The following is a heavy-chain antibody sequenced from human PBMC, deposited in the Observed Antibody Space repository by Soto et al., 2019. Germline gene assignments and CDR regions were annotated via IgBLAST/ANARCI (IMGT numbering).Heavy chain of an antibody. D-gene: IGHD6-19*01. J-gene: IGHJ4*01. CDR2: VVPHSGTA. CDR3: ARHPGQWLYYFDY. CDR1: GATFNFYA. V-gene: IGHV1-69*13. Sequence: SVKVSCKSSGATFNFYAISWLRQAPGEGLEWMGGVVPHSGTATYARKFQGRLTVTADESSSTAYMDLSSLTSVDTAIYYCARHPGQWLYYFDYWGQGTLVT.